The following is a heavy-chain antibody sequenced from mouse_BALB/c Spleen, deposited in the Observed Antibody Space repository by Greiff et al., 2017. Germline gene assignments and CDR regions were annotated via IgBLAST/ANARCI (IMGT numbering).Heavy chain of an antibody. Sequence: QVQLKESGPGLVAPSQSLSITCTVSGFSLTSYGVHWVRQPPGKGLEWLGVIWAGGSTNYNSALMSRLSISKDNSKSQVFLKMNSLQTDDTAMYYCARDNNYYGSRVAYWGQGTLVTVSA. V-gene: IGHV2-9*02. D-gene: IGHD1-1*01. CDR1: GFSLTSYG. CDR3: ARDNNYYGSRVAY. J-gene: IGHJ3*01. CDR2: IWAGGST.